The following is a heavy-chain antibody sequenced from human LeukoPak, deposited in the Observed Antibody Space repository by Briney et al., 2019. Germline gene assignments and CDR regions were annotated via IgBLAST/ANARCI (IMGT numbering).Heavy chain of an antibody. Sequence: SETLSLTCTVSGGSISSSSYYWGWIRQPPGKGLKWIGSIYYSGSTCYNPSLKSRVTISVDTSKNQFSLKLSSVTAADTAVYYCARGQDSIAARIWGQGTLVTVSS. D-gene: IGHD6-6*01. V-gene: IGHV4-39*07. CDR1: GGSISSSSYY. J-gene: IGHJ4*02. CDR2: IYYSGST. CDR3: ARGQDSIAARI.